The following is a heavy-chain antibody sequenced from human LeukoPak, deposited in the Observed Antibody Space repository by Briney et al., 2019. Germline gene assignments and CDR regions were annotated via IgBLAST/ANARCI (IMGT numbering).Heavy chain of an antibody. CDR2: ISAYNVNT. Sequence: GASVKVSCKASGYTLTSHGISWVRQAPGHGLEWMGWISAYNVNTNYAQKLQGRVTMTTDTSTSTAYMELRSLRSDDTAVYYCARGGSYYPDAFDIWGQGTMVTVSS. V-gene: IGHV1-18*01. CDR1: GYTLTSHG. CDR3: ARGGSYYPDAFDI. D-gene: IGHD1-26*01. J-gene: IGHJ3*02.